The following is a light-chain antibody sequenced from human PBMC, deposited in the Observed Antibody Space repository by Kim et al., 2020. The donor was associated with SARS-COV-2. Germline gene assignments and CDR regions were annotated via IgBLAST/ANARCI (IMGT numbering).Light chain of an antibody. CDR1: QRVSGN. CDR2: GVS. V-gene: IGKV3-15*01. J-gene: IGKJ4*01. Sequence: PPALTVSPGERATLSCRASQRVSGNLAWYQQKPGQAPRLLIYGVSTRATGIPARFSGSGSGTEFTLTISSLQSEDFAVYYCQRGLTFGGGTKLEI. CDR3: QRGLT.